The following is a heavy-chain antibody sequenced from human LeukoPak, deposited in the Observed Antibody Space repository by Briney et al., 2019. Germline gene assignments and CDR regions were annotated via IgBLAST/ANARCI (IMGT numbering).Heavy chain of an antibody. Sequence: GGSLRLSCAASGFTVSSNYMSWVRQAPGKGLEWVSVIYSSGSAYYADSVKGRFTISRDNSKNTLYLQMNSLNGEETAVYYCARGTYSSGWYGLDHWGQGTLVTVSS. CDR3: ARGTYSSGWYGLDH. D-gene: IGHD6-19*01. CDR2: IYSSGSA. V-gene: IGHV3-53*01. CDR1: GFTVSSNY. J-gene: IGHJ5*02.